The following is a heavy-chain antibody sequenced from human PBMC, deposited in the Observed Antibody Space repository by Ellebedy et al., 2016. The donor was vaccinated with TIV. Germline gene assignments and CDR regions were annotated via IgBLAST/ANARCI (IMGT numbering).Heavy chain of an antibody. Sequence: PGGSLRLSCAASGFTVSSNYMSWVRQAPGKGLEWVSVIYSGGSTYYADSVKGRFTISRDNSKNTLYLQMNSLRAEDTAVYYCAREPLWGEWSSILVAYLDYWGPGILVTVSS. CDR1: GFTVSSNY. CDR3: AREPLWGEWSSILVAYLDY. V-gene: IGHV3-66*01. J-gene: IGHJ4*02. D-gene: IGHD3-10*01. CDR2: IYSGGST.